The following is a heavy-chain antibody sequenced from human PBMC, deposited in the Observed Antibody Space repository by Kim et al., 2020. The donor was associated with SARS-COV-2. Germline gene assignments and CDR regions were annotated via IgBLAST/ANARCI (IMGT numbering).Heavy chain of an antibody. D-gene: IGHD2-21*02. CDR2: ISAYNGNT. V-gene: IGHV1-18*04. J-gene: IGHJ6*02. CDR3: ARVAGCGGDCYSLYYYGMDV. CDR1: GYTFTSYG. Sequence: ASVKVSCKASGYTFTSYGISWVRQAPGQGLEWMGWISAYNGNTNYAQKLQGRVTMTTDTSTSTAYMELRSLRSDDTAVYYCARVAGCGGDCYSLYYYGMDVWGQGTTVTVSS.